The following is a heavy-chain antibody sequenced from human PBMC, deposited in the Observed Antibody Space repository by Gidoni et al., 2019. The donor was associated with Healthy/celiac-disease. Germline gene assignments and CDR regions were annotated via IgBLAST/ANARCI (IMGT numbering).Heavy chain of an antibody. Sequence: QVQLHESGPVLVKPSETLSLTCTVSGGSVSSGSYYWSWIRQPPGKGLEWIGYIYYSGSTNYKPSLKSRVTISVETSKNQFSLKLSSVTAAETAVYYCARVRGGSDFDYWGQGTLVTVSS. CDR1: GGSVSSGSYY. CDR3: ARVRGGSDFDY. D-gene: IGHD3-10*01. V-gene: IGHV4-61*01. J-gene: IGHJ4*02. CDR2: IYYSGST.